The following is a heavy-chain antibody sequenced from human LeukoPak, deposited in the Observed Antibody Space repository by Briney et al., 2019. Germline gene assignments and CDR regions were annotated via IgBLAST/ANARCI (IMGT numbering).Heavy chain of an antibody. V-gene: IGHV1-2*02. CDR2: VNLNSGGT. D-gene: IGHD5-18*01. Sequence: ASVTVSCTASGYTFTDYYMYWVRQAPGQGPEWMGWVNLNSGGTQYVQKFQGRVTMTRDTSISTAYMELTSLTSDDTAMYFCARVALAGSRIHLLDNWGQGTLVTVSS. CDR3: ARVALAGSRIHLLDN. J-gene: IGHJ4*02. CDR1: GYTFTDYY.